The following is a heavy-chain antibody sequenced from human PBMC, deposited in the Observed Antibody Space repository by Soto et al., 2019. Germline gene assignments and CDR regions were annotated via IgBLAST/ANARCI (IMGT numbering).Heavy chain of an antibody. CDR2: FYPEDGET. V-gene: IGHV1-24*01. Sequence: ASVKVSCKVSGDTLTELSMHWVRQAPGKGLEWMGGFYPEDGETIYAQKFQGRVTMTEDTSTDTAYMELSSLRSEDTAVYYCATDYGMTRVTRYGMDVWGQGTTVTVS. J-gene: IGHJ6*02. CDR3: ATDYGMTRVTRYGMDV. CDR1: GDTLTELS. D-gene: IGHD4-4*01.